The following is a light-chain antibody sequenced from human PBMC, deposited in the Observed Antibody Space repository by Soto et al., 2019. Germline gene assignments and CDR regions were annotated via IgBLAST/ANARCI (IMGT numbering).Light chain of an antibody. V-gene: IGKV3-15*01. CDR3: QEYNDWGPIT. CDR2: GAS. CDR1: QSVSSN. Sequence: EIVMTQPPATLSVYPGERATLSCRASQSVSSNSAWYQQKPGQAPRLLIYGASTRATGIPVRFSGSWSGTEFTLTITSLQFADFAGYYCQEYNDWGPITSGGRTKVDIK. J-gene: IGKJ4*01.